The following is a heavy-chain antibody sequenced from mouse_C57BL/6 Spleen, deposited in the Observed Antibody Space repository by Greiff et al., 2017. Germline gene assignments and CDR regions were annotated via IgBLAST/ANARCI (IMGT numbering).Heavy chain of an antibody. D-gene: IGHD2-4*01. CDR2: IYPGSGNT. V-gene: IGHV1-76*01. CDR3: ARCDYVEVDYFDY. J-gene: IGHJ2*01. Sequence: VQRVESGAELVRPGASVKLSCKASGYTFTDYYINWVKQRPGQGLEWIARIYPGSGNTYYNEKFKGKATLTAEKSSSTAYMQLSSLTSEDSAVYFCARCDYVEVDYFDYWGQGTTLTVSS. CDR1: GYTFTDYY.